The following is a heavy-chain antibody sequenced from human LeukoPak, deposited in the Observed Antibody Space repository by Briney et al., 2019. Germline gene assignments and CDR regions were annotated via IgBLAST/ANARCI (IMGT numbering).Heavy chain of an antibody. CDR1: GFTVSSNY. CDR2: IYSGGST. J-gene: IGHJ4*02. CDR3: ARDLQTTYCSGGSCYGSAVY. V-gene: IGHV3-66*01. Sequence: PGGSLRLSCAASGFTVSSNYMSWVRQAPGKGLGWVSVIYSGGSTYYADSVKGRFTISRDNSKNTLYLQMNSLRAEDTAVYYCARDLQTTYCSGGSCYGSAVYWGQGTLVTVSS. D-gene: IGHD2-15*01.